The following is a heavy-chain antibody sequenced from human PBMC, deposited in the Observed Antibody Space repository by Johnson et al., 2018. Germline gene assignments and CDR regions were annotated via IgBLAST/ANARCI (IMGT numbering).Heavy chain of an antibody. CDR2: ISYDGSNT. CDR1: GFTFRNYG. J-gene: IGHJ1*01. Sequence: QVQLVQSGGGVVQXGRSLRLXCAASGFTFRNYGMHWVRQAPGKGLEWVAPISYDGSNTDYTAAVNGRFTISRDNSENTLYLQMNTLRPDDTGVYYCAQDPVWVAVVPTAEYFQHWGQGTLVTVSS. D-gene: IGHD2-2*01. CDR3: AQDPVWVAVVPTAEYFQH. V-gene: IGHV3-30*18.